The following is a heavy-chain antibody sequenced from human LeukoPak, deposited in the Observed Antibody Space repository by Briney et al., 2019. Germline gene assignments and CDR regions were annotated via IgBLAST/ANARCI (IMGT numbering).Heavy chain of an antibody. CDR1: GGTFSSYA. J-gene: IGHJ4*02. V-gene: IGHV1-69*13. CDR3: ARGPVDSSGWSTIDY. Sequence: SVKVSCKASGGTFSSYAISWERQAPGQGLEWMGGIIPIFGTANYAQKFQGRVTITADESTSTAYMELSSLRSEDTAMYYCARGPVDSSGWSTIDYWGQGTLVTVSS. CDR2: IIPIFGTA. D-gene: IGHD6-19*01.